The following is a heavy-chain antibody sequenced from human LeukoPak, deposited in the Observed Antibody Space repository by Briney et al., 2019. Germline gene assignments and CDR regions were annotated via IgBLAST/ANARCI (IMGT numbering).Heavy chain of an antibody. V-gene: IGHV3-23*01. Sequence: PGGSLRLSCAASGFTFSSYGMTCARQAPGEGLEWVSTINTSGGTTYYTVSVKGRFTGSRDNSKNTLYLEKNGLRAEDTAVYYCARGYDWHDRWGQGTLVTVSS. J-gene: IGHJ5*02. CDR2: INTSGGTT. CDR3: ARGYDWHDR. CDR1: GFTFSSYG. D-gene: IGHD1-1*01.